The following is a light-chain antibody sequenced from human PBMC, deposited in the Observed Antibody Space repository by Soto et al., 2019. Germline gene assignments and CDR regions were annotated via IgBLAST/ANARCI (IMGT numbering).Light chain of an antibody. CDR1: QSVSSN. J-gene: IGKJ1*01. CDR2: GAS. V-gene: IGKV3-20*01. Sequence: EIVMTQSPATLSVSPGERATLSCRASQSVSSNVAWYQQMPGQTPRLLIYGASSRATGIPDRFSGSGSGTDFTLTISRLEPEDFAVYYCQQYGSRPRTFGQGTKVDIK. CDR3: QQYGSRPRT.